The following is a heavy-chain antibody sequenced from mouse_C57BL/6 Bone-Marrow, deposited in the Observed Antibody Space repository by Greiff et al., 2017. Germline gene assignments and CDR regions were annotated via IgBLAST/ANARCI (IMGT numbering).Heavy chain of an antibody. D-gene: IGHD3-3*01. Sequence: EVQGVESGGGLVQPGGSLKLSCAASGFTFSDYYMYWVRQTPEKRLEWVAYISNGGGSTYYPDTVKGRFTISRDNAKNTLYLQMSRLKSEDTAMYYCARSGTRAMDYWGQGTSVTVSS. J-gene: IGHJ4*01. CDR3: ARSGTRAMDY. V-gene: IGHV5-12*01. CDR1: GFTFSDYY. CDR2: ISNGGGST.